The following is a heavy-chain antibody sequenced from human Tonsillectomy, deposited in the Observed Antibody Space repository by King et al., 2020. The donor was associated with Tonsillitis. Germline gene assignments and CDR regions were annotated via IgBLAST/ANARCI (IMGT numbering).Heavy chain of an antibody. CDR2: FYSGGST. Sequence: VQLVESGGGLIQPGGSLRLSCAASGFTVSSNYMSWVRQAPGKGLEWVSVFYSGGSTNYADSVKGRVTISSDNSKNTLYLQMNSLRAEDTAVYYCARDRGLSLYYYYGMDVWGQGTTVTVSS. D-gene: IGHD3-10*01. CDR1: GFTVSSNY. J-gene: IGHJ6*02. CDR3: ARDRGLSLYYYYGMDV. V-gene: IGHV3-53*01.